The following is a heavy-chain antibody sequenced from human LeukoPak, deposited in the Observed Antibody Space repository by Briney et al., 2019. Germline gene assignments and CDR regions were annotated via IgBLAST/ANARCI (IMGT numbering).Heavy chain of an antibody. CDR1: GFTFSSYW. V-gene: IGHV3-7*01. D-gene: IGHD3-3*01. J-gene: IGHJ4*02. CDR2: IKEDGSEK. CDR3: ASQYYAFWRPFDY. Sequence: GGSLRLSCAASGFTFSSYWTTWVRQAPGKGLEWVANIKEDGSEKYYVDSVKGRFTISRDNAKNSLYLLMNSLRAEDTAVYYCASQYYAFWRPFDYWGQGTLVTVSS.